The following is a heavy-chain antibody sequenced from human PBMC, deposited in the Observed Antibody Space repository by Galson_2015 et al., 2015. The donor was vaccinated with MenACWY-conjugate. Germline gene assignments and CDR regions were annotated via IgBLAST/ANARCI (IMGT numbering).Heavy chain of an antibody. D-gene: IGHD3-10*01. J-gene: IGHJ4*02. CDR2: T. V-gene: IGHV4-59*09. CDR3: ARGIAMVRGVITPPFFDS. Sequence: TNYNPSLKSRATISVDTSRTQFSLKLKSVTAADTAVYYCARGIAMVRGVITPPFFDSWGQGTLVTVSS.